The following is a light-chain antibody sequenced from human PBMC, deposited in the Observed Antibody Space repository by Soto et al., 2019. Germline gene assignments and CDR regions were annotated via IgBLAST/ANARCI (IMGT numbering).Light chain of an antibody. CDR3: QQSFIILRT. V-gene: IGKV1-39*01. CDR2: AAS. Sequence: KHSLSPVSVSVRDRVTXTCRASQRISNYLNWYQQKPGKANNLMIYAASIWQSGVPSRFSGRGSRTDFTLTISSLQPEDFATYYCQQSFIILRTFFQGT. CDR1: QRISNY. J-gene: IGKJ1*01.